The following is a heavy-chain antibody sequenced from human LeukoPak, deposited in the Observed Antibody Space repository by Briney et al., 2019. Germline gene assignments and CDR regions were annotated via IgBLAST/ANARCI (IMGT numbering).Heavy chain of an antibody. CDR1: GFTFDDYA. J-gene: IGHJ6*02. Sequence: SLRLSCASSGFTFDDYAMHWLREAPGKGLEGVSVFCWNSCSIGYVVSVKGRFTICRDNAKNSLYLQMNDLSGEYTALCYCAKDMARYFDVGCYGMDVWGQGTTVTVSS. D-gene: IGHD3-9*01. CDR3: AKDMARYFDVGCYGMDV. CDR2: FCWNSCSI. V-gene: IGHV3-9*01.